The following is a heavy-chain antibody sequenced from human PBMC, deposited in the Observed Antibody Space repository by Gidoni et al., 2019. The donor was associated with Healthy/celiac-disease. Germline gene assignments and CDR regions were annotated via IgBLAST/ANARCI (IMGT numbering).Heavy chain of an antibody. D-gene: IGHD1-26*01. Sequence: QVQLQESGPGLVKPPQTLSLTCIVSGGSITSGGYYWIWIRQHPGKGLEWIGYMYYSGSTYYNPSLKSRVTISVDTSKNQFSLKLSSVTAADTAVYYCARWVLNWFDPWGQGTLVTVSS. CDR1: GGSITSGGYY. CDR3: ARWVLNWFDP. V-gene: IGHV4-31*03. J-gene: IGHJ5*02. CDR2: MYYSGST.